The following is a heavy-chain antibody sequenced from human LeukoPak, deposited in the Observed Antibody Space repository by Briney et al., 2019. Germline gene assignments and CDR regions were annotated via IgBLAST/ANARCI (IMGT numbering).Heavy chain of an antibody. J-gene: IGHJ6*04. CDR3: AELGITMIGGV. CDR1: GFTFSNSA. V-gene: IGHV3-23*01. Sequence: GGSLRLSCAASGFTFSNSAMSWVRQAPGKGLEWVSSISGSGSGGSTYYADSVKGRFTISRDNAKNSLYLQMNSLRAEDTAVYYCAELGITMIGGVWGKGTTVTISS. D-gene: IGHD3-10*02. CDR2: ISGSGSGGST.